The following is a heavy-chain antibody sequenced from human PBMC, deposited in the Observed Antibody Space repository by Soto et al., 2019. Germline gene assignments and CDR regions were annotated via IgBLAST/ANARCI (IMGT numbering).Heavy chain of an antibody. Sequence: EASLKVSCKASGYTFTSYGISWVRQAPGQGLEWMGWISAYNGNTNYAQKLQGRVTMTTDTSTSTAYMELRSLRSDDTAVYYCARDYYGSGTLPYYYGMDVWGQGTTVTVSS. V-gene: IGHV1-18*04. CDR1: GYTFTSYG. CDR2: ISAYNGNT. J-gene: IGHJ6*02. CDR3: ARDYYGSGTLPYYYGMDV. D-gene: IGHD3-10*01.